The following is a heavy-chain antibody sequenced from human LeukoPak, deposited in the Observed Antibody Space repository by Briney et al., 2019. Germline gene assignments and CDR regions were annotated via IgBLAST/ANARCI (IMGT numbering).Heavy chain of an antibody. V-gene: IGHV3-23*01. D-gene: IGHD3-10*01. CDR3: AQGVRRVIGLGAFDI. CDR2: ISGSGGST. CDR1: GFTFSSYA. J-gene: IGHJ3*02. Sequence: PGGSLRLSCVASGFTFSSYAISWVRQAPGKGLEWVSAISGSGGSTYYADSVKGRFTISRDNSKNTLYLQMNSLRAEDTAVYCWAQGVRRVIGLGAFDIWGQGTMVTVSS.